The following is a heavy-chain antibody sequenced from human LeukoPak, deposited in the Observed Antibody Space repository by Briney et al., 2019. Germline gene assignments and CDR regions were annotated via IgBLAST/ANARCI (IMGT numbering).Heavy chain of an antibody. CDR1: GFTFSDYY. CDR3: ARDTGYSSGWRNNWFDP. Sequence: PGGSLRLSCAASGFTFSDYYMSWIRQAPGKGVEWVSYISSSGSTIYYADSVKGRFTISRDNAKNSLYPQMNRLRAEDTAVYYCARDTGYSSGWRNNWFDPWGQGTLVTVSS. J-gene: IGHJ5*02. D-gene: IGHD6-19*01. V-gene: IGHV3-11*04. CDR2: ISSSGSTI.